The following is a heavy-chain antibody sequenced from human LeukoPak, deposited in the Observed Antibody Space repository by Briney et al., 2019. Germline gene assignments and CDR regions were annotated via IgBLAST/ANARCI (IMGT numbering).Heavy chain of an antibody. CDR2: ISYDGSNK. J-gene: IGHJ4*02. CDR3: ARDGSWGSYRYAYYFDY. CDR1: GFTFSSYA. Sequence: PGRSLRLSCAASGFTFSSYAMHWVRQAPGKGLEWVAVISYDGSNKYYADSVKGRFTISRDNSKNTLYLQVNSLRAEDTAVYYCARDGSWGSYRYAYYFDYWGQGTLVTVSS. D-gene: IGHD3-16*02. V-gene: IGHV3-30*04.